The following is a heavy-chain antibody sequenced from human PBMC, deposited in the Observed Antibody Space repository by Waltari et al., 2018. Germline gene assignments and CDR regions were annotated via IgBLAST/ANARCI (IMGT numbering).Heavy chain of an antibody. CDR2: INPNSGGT. J-gene: IGHJ5*02. V-gene: IGHV1-2*06. CDR3: ARQYGSGSYSPDKRVDP. D-gene: IGHD3-10*01. CDR1: GYTFTGYY. Sequence: QVQLVQSGAEVKKPGASVKVSCKASGYTFTGYYMHWVRQAPGQGLEWMGRINPNSGGTNYAQKFQGRVTMTRDTSISTAYMELSRLRSDDTAVYYCARQYGSGSYSPDKRVDPWGQGTLVTVSS.